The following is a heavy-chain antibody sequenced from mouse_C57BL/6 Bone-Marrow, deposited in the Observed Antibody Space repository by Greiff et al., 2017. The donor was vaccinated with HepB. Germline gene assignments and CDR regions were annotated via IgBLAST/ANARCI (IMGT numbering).Heavy chain of an antibody. CDR1: GYSITSGYY. D-gene: IGHD1-1*01. V-gene: IGHV3-6*01. CDR3: ASTVVAGTCYAMDY. CDR2: ISYDGSN. J-gene: IGHJ4*01. Sequence: DVKLQESGPGLVKPSQSLSLTCSVTGYSITSGYYWNWIRQFPGNKLEWMGYISYDGSNNYNPSLKNRISITRDTSKNQFFLKLNSVTTEDTATYYCASTVVAGTCYAMDYWGQGTSVTVSS.